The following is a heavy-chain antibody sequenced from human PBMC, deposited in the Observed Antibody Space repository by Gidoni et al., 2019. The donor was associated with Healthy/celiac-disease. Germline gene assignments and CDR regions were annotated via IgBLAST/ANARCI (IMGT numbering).Heavy chain of an antibody. CDR2: SIPILGIA. CDR3: ARDLGLGKGPGY. V-gene: IGHV1-69*08. D-gene: IGHD3-16*01. Sequence: QVQLVQSGAEVKKPGSSVKGACKASGGTFSSYTISWMRQAPGQGLEWMGRSIPILGIANYAQTFPGRVTIPADKSPSTASMELSILRSEATAVYYCARDLGLGKGPGYWGQGTLVTVSS. J-gene: IGHJ1*01. CDR1: GGTFSSYT.